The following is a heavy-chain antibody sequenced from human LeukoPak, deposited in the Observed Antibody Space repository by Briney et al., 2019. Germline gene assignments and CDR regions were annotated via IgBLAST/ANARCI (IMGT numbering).Heavy chain of an antibody. Sequence: NPGGSLRLSCAASGFTFSNYDMNRVRQSPGKGLEWVSSIDTDSTYIHYADSVKGRFTISRDNAKNSLYLQMSSLRAEDTAVYYCARGGLLWFGELSQLTGWGQGTLVTVSS. CDR1: GFTFSNYD. CDR2: IDTDSTYI. J-gene: IGHJ4*02. V-gene: IGHV3-21*01. CDR3: ARGGLLWFGELSQLTG. D-gene: IGHD3-10*01.